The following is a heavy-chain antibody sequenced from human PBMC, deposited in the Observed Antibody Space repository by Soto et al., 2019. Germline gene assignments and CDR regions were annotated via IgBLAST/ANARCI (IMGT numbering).Heavy chain of an antibody. CDR2: INHSGST. Sequence: SETLSLTCAVYGGSFSGYYWSWIRQPPGKGLEWIGEINHSGSTNYNPSLKSRVTISVDTSKNQFSLKLSSVTAADTAVYYCARGRGHYYGSGSYYPFDYWGQGTLVTVSS. D-gene: IGHD3-10*01. CDR3: ARGRGHYYGSGSYYPFDY. V-gene: IGHV4-34*01. J-gene: IGHJ4*02. CDR1: GGSFSGYY.